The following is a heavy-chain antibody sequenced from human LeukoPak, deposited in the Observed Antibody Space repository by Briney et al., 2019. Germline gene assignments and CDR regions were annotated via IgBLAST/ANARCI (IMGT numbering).Heavy chain of an antibody. CDR3: ARVGYDFWSGYDY. V-gene: IGHV4-4*02. CDR2: IYHSGST. J-gene: IGHJ4*02. CDR1: GGSISSSNW. Sequence: SGTLSLTCAVSGGSISSSNWWSWVRQPPGKGLEWIGEIYHSGSTNYNPSLKSRVTISVDKSKNQFSLKLSSVTAADTAVYYCARVGYDFWSGYDYWGQGTLVTVSS. D-gene: IGHD3-3*01.